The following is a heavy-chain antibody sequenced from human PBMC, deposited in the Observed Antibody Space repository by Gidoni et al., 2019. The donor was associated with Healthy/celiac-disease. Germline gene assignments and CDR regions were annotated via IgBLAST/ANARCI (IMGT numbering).Heavy chain of an antibody. CDR3: ARDRGDEPGGYYFDY. CDR2: IYTSGST. Sequence: QVQLQESGPGLVKPSQTLSLTCTVSGGSISSGSYYWSWIRQPAGKGLEWIGRIYTSGSTNYNPSLKSRVTMSVDTSKNQFSLKLSSVTAADTAVYYCARDRGDEPGGYYFDYWGQGTLVTVSS. D-gene: IGHD3-10*01. J-gene: IGHJ4*02. V-gene: IGHV4-61*02. CDR1: GGSISSGSYY.